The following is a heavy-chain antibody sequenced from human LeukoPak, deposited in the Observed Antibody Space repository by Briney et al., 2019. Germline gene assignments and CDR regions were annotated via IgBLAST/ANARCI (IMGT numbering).Heavy chain of an antibody. CDR1: GFVFSTYD. CDR2: IGSAGDT. Sequence: TGGSLRLSCAASGFVFSTYDMHWVRQAPGKGLEWVSFIGSAGDTYYPGSVKGRFTISRENAKNSLFLQMNSLRAGDTAVYYCARGGRKWDDYYYYYMDVWGKGTTVTVSS. CDR3: ARGGRKWDDYYYYYMDV. V-gene: IGHV3-13*01. J-gene: IGHJ6*03. D-gene: IGHD1-26*01.